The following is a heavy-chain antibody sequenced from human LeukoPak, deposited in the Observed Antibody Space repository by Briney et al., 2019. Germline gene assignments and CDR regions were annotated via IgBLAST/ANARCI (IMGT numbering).Heavy chain of an antibody. Sequence: GGSLRLSSAASGFTFSMYWMSWVRQAPGKGLEWVANIKQDGSEKHSVDSVKGRFTISRDNAKNSLYLQMNSLRAEDTAVYYCAREAKESSGMDVWGKGTTVTVSS. CDR2: IKQDGSEK. CDR3: AREAKESSGMDV. CDR1: GFTFSMYW. J-gene: IGHJ6*04. V-gene: IGHV3-7*03.